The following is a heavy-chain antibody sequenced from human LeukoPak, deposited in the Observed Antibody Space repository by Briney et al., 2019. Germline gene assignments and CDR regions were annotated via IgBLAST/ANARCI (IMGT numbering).Heavy chain of an antibody. CDR2: LYSDGNT. D-gene: IGHD1-14*01. J-gene: IGHJ4*02. CDR1: GFTVITND. V-gene: IGHV3-53*01. CDR3: ARGVEPLAANTLAY. Sequence: GGSLRLSCAASGFTVITNDMTWVRQAPAKGLEWVSVLYSDGNTKYADSVQGRFTISRDNSKNTLYLEMNSLSPDDTAVYYCARGVEPLAANTLAYRGQGTLVTVSS.